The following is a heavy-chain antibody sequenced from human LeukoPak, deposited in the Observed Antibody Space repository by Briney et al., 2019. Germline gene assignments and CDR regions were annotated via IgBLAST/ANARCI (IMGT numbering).Heavy chain of an antibody. CDR3: ARAFMSGYSDFDF. Sequence: ASVRVSCKTSGYTFSAHYMHWVRQAPGQGLEWMGWIIPNSGGTSYAHNFQGRVIITRDTSISTVYMELNTLRSDDTAVYYCARAFMSGYSDFDFWGQGTLVTVSS. J-gene: IGHJ4*02. CDR1: GYTFSAHY. CDR2: IIPNSGGT. D-gene: IGHD5-12*01. V-gene: IGHV1-2*07.